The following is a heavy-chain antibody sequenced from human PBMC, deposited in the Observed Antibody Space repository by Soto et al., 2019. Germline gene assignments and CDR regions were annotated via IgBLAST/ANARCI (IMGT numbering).Heavy chain of an antibody. V-gene: IGHV3-23*01. CDR3: AKEGKGYDLFDY. CDR1: GFTFSSYA. Sequence: PGGSLRLSCAASGFTFSSYAMIWVRQAPGKGLEWVSAISASGGSTYYADSVKGRFTISRDNSKNTLYLQMNSLRAEDTAVYYCAKEGKGYDLFDYWGQGTLVTVSS. J-gene: IGHJ4*02. CDR2: ISASGGST. D-gene: IGHD5-12*01.